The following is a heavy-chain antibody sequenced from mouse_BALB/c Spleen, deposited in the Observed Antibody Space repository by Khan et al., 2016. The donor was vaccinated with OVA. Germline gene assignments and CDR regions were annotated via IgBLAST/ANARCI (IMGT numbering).Heavy chain of an antibody. CDR1: GFSLSRYS. D-gene: IGHD2-10*02. CDR3: ARKKYGNYVSLDY. CDR2: IWSGGST. V-gene: IGHV2-6-4*01. Sequence: VQLQESGPGLVAPSQSLSITCTVSGFSLSRYSVHWVRQPPGKGLEWLGMIWSGGSTDYNSALTSRLSISKDNSKSQVFLKMNSLQTGDTAMYXCARKKYGNYVSLDYWGQGTSVTVSS. J-gene: IGHJ4*01.